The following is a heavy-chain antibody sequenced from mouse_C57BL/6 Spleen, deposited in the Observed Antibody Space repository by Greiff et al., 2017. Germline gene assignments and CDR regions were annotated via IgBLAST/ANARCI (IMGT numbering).Heavy chain of an antibody. Sequence: QVQLQQPGAELVKPGASVKMSCKASGYTFTSYWITWVKQRPGQGLEWIGDIYPGSGSTNYNEKFKSKATMTVDTSSSTAYMQLSSLTSEDSAVYYCARTEKLLRYFDYWGQGTTLTVSS. CDR3: ARTEKLLRYFDY. J-gene: IGHJ2*01. CDR2: IYPGSGST. D-gene: IGHD1-1*01. CDR1: GYTFTSYW. V-gene: IGHV1-55*01.